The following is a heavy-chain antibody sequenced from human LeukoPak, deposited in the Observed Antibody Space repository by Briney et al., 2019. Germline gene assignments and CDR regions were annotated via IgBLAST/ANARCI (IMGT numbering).Heavy chain of an antibody. CDR3: AASPDYYDSSGYSYNFDY. D-gene: IGHD3-22*01. Sequence: SVKVSCKASGFTFTSSAVQWVRQARGQRLEWIGWIVVGSGNTNYAQKFQERVTITRDMSTSTAYMELSSLRSEDTAVYYCAASPDYYDSSGYSYNFDYWGQGTLVTVSS. CDR2: IVVGSGNT. CDR1: GFTFTSSA. V-gene: IGHV1-58*01. J-gene: IGHJ4*02.